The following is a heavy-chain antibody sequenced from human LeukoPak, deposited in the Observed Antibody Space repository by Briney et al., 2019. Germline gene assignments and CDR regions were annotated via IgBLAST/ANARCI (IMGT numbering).Heavy chain of an antibody. CDR1: GFTFSAYA. V-gene: IGHV3-23*01. CDR3: AKRSSYSSGYYGDY. D-gene: IGHD6-19*01. J-gene: IGHJ4*02. Sequence: QSGGSLRLSCAASGFTFSAYAMSWVRQAPGKGREWVSAISGSDGTIYYADSVKGRFTVSRDNSKNTLYLQMNSLRAEDSAIYYCAKRSSYSSGYYGDYWGQGTLVTVSS. CDR2: ISGSDGTI.